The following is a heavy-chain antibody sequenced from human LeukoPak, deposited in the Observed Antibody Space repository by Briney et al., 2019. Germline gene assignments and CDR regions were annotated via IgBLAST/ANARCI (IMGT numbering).Heavy chain of an antibody. Sequence: SETLSLTCTVSGYSISSGYYWGWIRQPPGKGLEWIGSIYHSGSTYYNPSLKSRVTISVDTSKNQFSLKLSSVTAADTAVYYCAGGYSSSWYYYWGQGTLVTVSS. CDR1: GYSISSGYY. V-gene: IGHV4-38-2*02. CDR2: IYHSGST. J-gene: IGHJ4*02. CDR3: AGGYSSSWYYY. D-gene: IGHD6-13*01.